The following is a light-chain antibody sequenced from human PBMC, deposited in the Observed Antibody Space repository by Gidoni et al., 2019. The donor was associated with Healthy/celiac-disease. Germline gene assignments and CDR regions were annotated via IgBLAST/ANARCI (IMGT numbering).Light chain of an antibody. V-gene: IGKV1-39*01. CDR1: QSISSY. J-gene: IGKJ1*01. CDR3: QQSNSTPRT. CDR2: AAS. Sequence: DIQLTHSPSSLSASVGDRVTITCRASQSISSYLNWYQQKPGKAPKLLIYAASSLQSGVPSRFSGSGSGTEFTLTISSLQPEDFATYYCQQSNSTPRTFGQGTKVEIK.